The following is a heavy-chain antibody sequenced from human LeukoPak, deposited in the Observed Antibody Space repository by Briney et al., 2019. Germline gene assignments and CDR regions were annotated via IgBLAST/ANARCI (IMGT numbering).Heavy chain of an antibody. V-gene: IGHV1-8*01. J-gene: IGHJ4*02. D-gene: IGHD2-8*02. CDR2: MNPNSGNT. Sequence: ASVKVSCKASGYTFTSYDINWVRQATGQGLEWMGWMNPNSGNTGYAQKFQGRVTMTRNTSISTAYMELSSLRSEDTAVYYCARGVAVRTDFDYWGQGTRVTVSS. CDR3: ARGVAVRTDFDY. CDR1: GYTFTSYD.